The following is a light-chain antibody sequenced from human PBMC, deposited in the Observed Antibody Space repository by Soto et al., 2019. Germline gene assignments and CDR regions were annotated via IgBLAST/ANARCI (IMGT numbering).Light chain of an antibody. CDR1: QSVRSNY. CDR2: GAS. J-gene: IGKJ5*01. CDR3: QQRSNWPPIT. V-gene: IGKV3D-20*02. Sequence: EIVLTQSPGTLSLSPGASATLSCRASQSVRSNYVAWYQQRFGQAPRLLISGASSRATGIPDRFSGSGSGTDFTLTISRLEPEDFALYYCQQRSNWPPITFGQGTRLEIK.